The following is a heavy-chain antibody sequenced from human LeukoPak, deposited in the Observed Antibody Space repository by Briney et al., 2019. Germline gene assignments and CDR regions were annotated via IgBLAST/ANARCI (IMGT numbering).Heavy chain of an antibody. CDR2: IYYSGST. CDR1: GYSISSGYY. Sequence: SETLSLTCTVSGYSISSGYYWGWIRQPPGKGLEWIGSIYYSGSTYYNPSLKSRVTISVDTSKNQFSLKLSSVTAADTAVYYCASPSIVVVPAAMASGYYYDSSGYYYYYAFDIWGQGTMVTVSS. D-gene: IGHD3-22*01. V-gene: IGHV4-38-2*02. J-gene: IGHJ3*02. CDR3: ASPSIVVVPAAMASGYYYDSSGYYYYYAFDI.